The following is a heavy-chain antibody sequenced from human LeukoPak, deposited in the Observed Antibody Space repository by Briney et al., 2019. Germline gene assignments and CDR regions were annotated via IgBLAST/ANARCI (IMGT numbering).Heavy chain of an antibody. Sequence: SETLSLTCTVSGGSISTYYWSWIRQPPGKGLEWIGYIYYSGSTNYNPSLKSRVTMAVDTSKNQFSLRLSSVTAADTAVYYCARLGTVVTPDWYFGPWGRGTLVTVSS. CDR3: ARLGTVVTPDWYFGP. J-gene: IGHJ2*01. D-gene: IGHD4-23*01. CDR1: GGSISTYY. CDR2: IYYSGST. V-gene: IGHV4-59*08.